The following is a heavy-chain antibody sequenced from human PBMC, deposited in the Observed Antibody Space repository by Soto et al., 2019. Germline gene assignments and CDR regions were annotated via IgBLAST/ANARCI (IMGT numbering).Heavy chain of an antibody. CDR2: IIAILAIA. CDR1: GGTFSSYT. Sequence: QVQLVQSGAQVNKPGSSVKVSCKASGGTFSSYTISWVRQAPRQGLEWMGRIIAILAIANYAQKFQGRVTITADKSTSTAYMELSSLRSEDTAVYYCARVSPLYGSGLDYWGQGTLVTVSS. D-gene: IGHD3-10*01. J-gene: IGHJ4*02. V-gene: IGHV1-69*02. CDR3: ARVSPLYGSGLDY.